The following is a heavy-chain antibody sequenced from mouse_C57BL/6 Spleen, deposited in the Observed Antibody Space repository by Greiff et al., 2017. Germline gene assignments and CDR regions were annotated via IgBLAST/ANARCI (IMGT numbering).Heavy chain of an antibody. CDR2: IFPGSGST. D-gene: IGHD4-1*01. CDR1: GYTFTDYY. V-gene: IGHV1-75*01. Sequence: QVHVKQPGAELVKPGASVKISCKASGYTFTDYYINWVKQRPGQGLEWIGWIFPGSGSTYYNEKFKGKATLTVDKSSSTAYMLLSSLTSEDSAVYFCEPWSLTGNSAMDYWGQGTSVTVSS. J-gene: IGHJ4*01. CDR3: EPWSLTGNSAMDY.